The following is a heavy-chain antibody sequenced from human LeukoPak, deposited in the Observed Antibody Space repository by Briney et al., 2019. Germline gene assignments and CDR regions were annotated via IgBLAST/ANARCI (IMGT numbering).Heavy chain of an antibody. CDR2: LYPGDSDT. D-gene: IGHD1-26*01. CDR3: ARHSQGALFDY. J-gene: IGHJ4*02. V-gene: IGHV5-51*01. CDR1: GYSFTTYW. Sequence: GESLKISCKASGYSFTTYWVGWVRQMPGKGLEWMGILYPGDSDTRYSPSFQGQVTISADKSISTAYLQWSSLKASDTAMYYCARHSQGALFDYWGQGTLVTVSS.